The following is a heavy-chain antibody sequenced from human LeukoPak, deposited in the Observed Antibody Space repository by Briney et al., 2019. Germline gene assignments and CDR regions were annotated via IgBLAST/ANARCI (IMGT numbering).Heavy chain of an antibody. J-gene: IGHJ4*02. CDR1: GGTFSSYA. D-gene: IGHD3-10*01. CDR3: AREGEGVYGSGSYYHRY. CDR2: IIPIFGTA. Sequence: SVKVSCKASGGTFSSYAISWVRQAPGQGLEWMGGIIPIFGTANYAQKFQGRVTITTDESTSTAYMELSSLRSEDTAVYYCAREGEGVYGSGSYYHRYWGQGTLVTVSS. V-gene: IGHV1-69*05.